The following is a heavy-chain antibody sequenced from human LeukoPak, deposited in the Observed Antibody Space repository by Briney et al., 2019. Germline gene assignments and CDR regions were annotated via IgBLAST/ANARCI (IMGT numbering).Heavy chain of an antibody. V-gene: IGHV3-23*01. D-gene: IGHD2-21*01. CDR2: ITSRSDQI. CDR1: GFSFSSYA. Sequence: PGGSLRLSCAASGFSFSSYAMGWVRQATGKGLECVSTITSRSDQIWNVDSVRGRFTISRDNSKNTLYLQMNSLRAEDTALYYCVRDRRFPDDVFDIWGQGTMVTVSS. J-gene: IGHJ3*02. CDR3: VRDRRFPDDVFDI.